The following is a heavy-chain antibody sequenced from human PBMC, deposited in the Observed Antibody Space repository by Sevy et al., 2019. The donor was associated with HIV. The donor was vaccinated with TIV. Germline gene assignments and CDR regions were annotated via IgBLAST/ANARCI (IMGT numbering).Heavy chain of an antibody. CDR2: IYYSGST. Sequence: SETLSLTCTVSGGSISSGDYYWSWIRQPPGKGLEWIGYIYYSGSTYYNPSLKSRVTISVDTSKNQFSLKLSSVTAADTAVYYWAREFRNCGGDCYSGYYYYYGMDVWGQGTTVTVSS. CDR3: AREFRNCGGDCYSGYYYYYGMDV. V-gene: IGHV4-30-4*01. J-gene: IGHJ6*02. D-gene: IGHD2-21*02. CDR1: GGSISSGDYY.